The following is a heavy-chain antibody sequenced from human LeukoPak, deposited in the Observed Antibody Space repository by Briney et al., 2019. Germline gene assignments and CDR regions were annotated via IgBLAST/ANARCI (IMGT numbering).Heavy chain of an antibody. Sequence: GGSLRLSCAASGFTLSSYWMSWVHQAPGKGLEWVANIKEDGSEKYYVDSVKGRFTISRDNAKNSLYLQMNSLRAEDTAVYYCARCRRGDGYTYCYFDYWGQGTLVTVSS. CDR2: IKEDGSEK. V-gene: IGHV3-7*01. J-gene: IGHJ4*02. CDR1: GFTLSSYW. CDR3: ARCRRGDGYTYCYFDY. D-gene: IGHD5-24*01.